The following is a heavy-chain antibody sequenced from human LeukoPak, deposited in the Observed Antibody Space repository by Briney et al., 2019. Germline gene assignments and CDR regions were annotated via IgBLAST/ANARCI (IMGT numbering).Heavy chain of an antibody. J-gene: IGHJ4*02. D-gene: IGHD2-15*01. CDR1: GYTFTSYD. Sequence: ASVKVSCKASGYTFTSYDINWVRQATGQGLEWMGWMNPNSGNTGYAQKFQGRVTMTRNTSISTAYMELCSLRSEDTAVYYCARAGGYCGRISCPYYFDYWGQGSLVAVSS. CDR2: MNPNSGNT. V-gene: IGHV1-8*01. CDR3: ARAGGYCGRISCPYYFDY.